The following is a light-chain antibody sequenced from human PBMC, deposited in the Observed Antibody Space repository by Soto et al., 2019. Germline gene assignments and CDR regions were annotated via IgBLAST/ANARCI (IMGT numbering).Light chain of an antibody. V-gene: IGLV1-40*01. CDR1: SSNIGAGYD. CDR3: QSYDSSLSGTYVV. CDR2: GNS. J-gene: IGLJ2*01. Sequence: QSVVTQPPSVSGAPGQRVTISCTGSSSNIGAGYDVHWYQQLPGTAPKLLIYGNSNRPSGVPDRFSSSKSGTSASLAITGLQAEDEADYYCQSYDSSLSGTYVVFGGGTKLTVL.